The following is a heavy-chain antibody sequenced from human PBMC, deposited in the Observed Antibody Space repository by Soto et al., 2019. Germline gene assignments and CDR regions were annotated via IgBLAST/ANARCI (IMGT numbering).Heavy chain of an antibody. J-gene: IGHJ4*02. D-gene: IGHD3-3*01. V-gene: IGHV3-30*03. CDR1: GFTFSSYG. Sequence: GGSLRLSCAASGFTFSSYGMHWVRQAPGKGLEWVAVISYDGSNKYYADSVKGRFTISRDNSKNTLYLQMNSLRAEDTAVYYCVTGVVFGVVISLPPVFDYWGQGTLVTVSS. CDR2: ISYDGSNK. CDR3: VTGVVFGVVISLPPVFDY.